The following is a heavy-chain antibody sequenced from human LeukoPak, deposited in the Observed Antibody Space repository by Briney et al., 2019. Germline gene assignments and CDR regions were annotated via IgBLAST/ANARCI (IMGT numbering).Heavy chain of an antibody. J-gene: IGHJ6*03. CDR2: IHNSGST. Sequence: SETLSLTCTVSGGSISSHYWSWIRQPPGKGPEYIGYIHNSGSTNYNPSLKSRVTVSVDTSKNQFSLKLSSVTAADTAVYYCARALSITMVRGTPYMDVWGKGTTVTVSS. D-gene: IGHD3-10*01. V-gene: IGHV4-59*11. CDR3: ARALSITMVRGTPYMDV. CDR1: GGSISSHY.